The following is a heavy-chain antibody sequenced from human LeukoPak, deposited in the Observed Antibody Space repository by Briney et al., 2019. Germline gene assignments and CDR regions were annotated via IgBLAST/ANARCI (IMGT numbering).Heavy chain of an antibody. CDR3: AIDPQFDYNPEVDY. V-gene: IGHV3-23*01. CDR2: ISGTGVST. Sequence: GGSLRLSCAVSGFTFSNYGMGWVRQAPGEGLEWVSAISGTGVSTFYADSVKGRFTISRDNSKNTLYLDMNSLRAEDTAVYYCAIDPQFDYNPEVDYWGQGTLVTVSS. D-gene: IGHD3-9*01. CDR1: GFTFSNYG. J-gene: IGHJ4*02.